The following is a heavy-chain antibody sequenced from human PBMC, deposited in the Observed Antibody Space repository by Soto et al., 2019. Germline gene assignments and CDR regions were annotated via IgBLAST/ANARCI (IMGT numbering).Heavy chain of an antibody. CDR3: AKREDSSRFGGLDI. J-gene: IGHJ6*02. D-gene: IGHD3-3*01. V-gene: IGHV4-39*01. Sequence: SETLSLTCTVSRGSSTSGGYFWDWIRQPPGKGLEWIGTVHSTGGTYYSPSLRSRVTISVDTSKNLFSLKMTSASATDTAVYFCAKREDSSRFGGLDIWGQGTAVTVSS. CDR1: RGSSTSGGYF. CDR2: VHSTGGT.